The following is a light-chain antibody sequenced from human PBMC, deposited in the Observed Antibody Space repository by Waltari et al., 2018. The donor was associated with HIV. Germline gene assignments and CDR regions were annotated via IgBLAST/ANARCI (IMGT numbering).Light chain of an antibody. CDR3: QQFQTFQLT. CDR1: QGITNA. V-gene: IGKV1-13*02. Sequence: AIQLTQSPSSLSASVGDRVTITCRTSQGITNAIAWYQQRPGKPPKLLIYEASNLDSGVPSRFSGSGSGTDFTLTISSLQPEDFATYYCQQFQTFQLTGGGGTNIEIK. J-gene: IGKJ4*01. CDR2: EAS.